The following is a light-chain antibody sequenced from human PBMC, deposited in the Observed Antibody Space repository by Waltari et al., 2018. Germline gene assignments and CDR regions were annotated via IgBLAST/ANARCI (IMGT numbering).Light chain of an antibody. CDR2: DDN. CDR3: QSYDSANHWV. CDR1: SGHIASNY. Sequence: NFMLTQPHSVSESPGKTVTIPCTRGSGHIASNYGQWYQQRPGSAPVTVIYDDNRRPSGVPDRFSASIDSSSNVASLFISGLETEDEADYYCQSYDSANHWVFGGGTKVTVL. V-gene: IGLV6-57*03. J-gene: IGLJ3*02.